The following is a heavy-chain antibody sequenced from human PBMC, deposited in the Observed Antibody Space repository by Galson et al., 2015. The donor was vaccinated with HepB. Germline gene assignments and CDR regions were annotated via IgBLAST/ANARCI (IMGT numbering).Heavy chain of an antibody. V-gene: IGHV3-23*01. CDR2: ISDGGGST. CDR1: GFTFGSYA. D-gene: IGHD3-22*01. Sequence: SLRLSCAASGFTFGSYAMNWVRQAPGKGPEWVSAISDGGGSTYYADSVRGRFTISRDNSKNTLYLQMNSLRPEDTAVYYCAIQASGYNASFDYWGQGTLVTVSS. CDR3: AIQASGYNASFDY. J-gene: IGHJ4*02.